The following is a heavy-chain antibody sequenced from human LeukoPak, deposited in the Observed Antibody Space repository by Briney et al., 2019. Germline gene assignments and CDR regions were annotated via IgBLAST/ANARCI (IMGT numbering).Heavy chain of an antibody. CDR1: GFTFSSYA. CDR3: AKRLRGYSYGSLDY. Sequence: GGSLRLSCAASGFTFSSYAMSWVRQAPGKGLEWVSAISGSGGSTYYADSVKGRFTISRDNSKSTLYLQMNSLRAEDTAVYYCAKRLRGYSYGSLDYWGQGTLVTVSS. J-gene: IGHJ4*02. CDR2: ISGSGGST. V-gene: IGHV3-23*01. D-gene: IGHD5-18*01.